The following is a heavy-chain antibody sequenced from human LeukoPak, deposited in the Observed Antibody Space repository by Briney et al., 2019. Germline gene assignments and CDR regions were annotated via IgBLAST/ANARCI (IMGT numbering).Heavy chain of an antibody. CDR3: ARSAIAAAKNWFDP. Sequence: SETLSLTCTVSGGSISSYYWSWIRQPPGKGLEWIGYIYYSGSTYYNPSLKSRVTISVDTSKNQFSLKLSSVTAADTAVYYCARSAIAAAKNWFDPWGQGTLVTVSS. CDR1: GGSISSYY. CDR2: IYYSGST. D-gene: IGHD6-13*01. J-gene: IGHJ5*02. V-gene: IGHV4-59*04.